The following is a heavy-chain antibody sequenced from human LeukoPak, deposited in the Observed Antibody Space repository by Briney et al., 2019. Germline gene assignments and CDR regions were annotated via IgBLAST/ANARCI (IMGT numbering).Heavy chain of an antibody. D-gene: IGHD3-22*01. CDR1: GGSISSGGYS. CDR2: IYHSGTT. V-gene: IGHV4-30-2*01. CDR3: ARHYDSSGYYSDY. J-gene: IGHJ4*02. Sequence: SETLSLTCAVSGGSISSGGYSWSWIRQPPGKGLEWIGYIYHSGTTYYNPSLKSRVTISVDRSKNQFSLKLSSVTAADTAVYYCARHYDSSGYYSDYWGQGTLVTVSS.